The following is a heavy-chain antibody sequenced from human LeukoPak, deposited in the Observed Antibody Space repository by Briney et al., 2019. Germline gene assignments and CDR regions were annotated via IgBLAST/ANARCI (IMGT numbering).Heavy chain of an antibody. V-gene: IGHV3-23*01. D-gene: IGHD4-11*01. J-gene: IGHJ4*02. Sequence: GGSLRLSCAASGFTFSNYAMSWFRQAPGKGLEWVSDLSDNGGAYTNYVGSVKGRFTISRDNSKNTLYLQMNSLTAGDTAVYYCAKDGTTTVTFDYWGQGTLVTVSS. CDR1: GFTFSNYA. CDR3: AKDGTTTVTFDY. CDR2: LSDNGGAYT.